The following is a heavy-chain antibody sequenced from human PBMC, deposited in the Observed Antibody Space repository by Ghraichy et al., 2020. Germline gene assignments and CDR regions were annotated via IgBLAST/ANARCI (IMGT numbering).Heavy chain of an antibody. CDR2: ISNSGTTV. CDR3: ARETAYSSGLESGDY. D-gene: IGHD6-19*01. Sequence: LSLTCAASGFKFSSHEMNWVRQAPGKGLEWVSHISNSGTTVYYADSVKGRFIISRDNAKNSLYLQMNSLRAEDTAVYYCARETAYSSGLESGDYWGQGTLVTVSS. V-gene: IGHV3-48*03. J-gene: IGHJ4*02. CDR1: GFKFSSHE.